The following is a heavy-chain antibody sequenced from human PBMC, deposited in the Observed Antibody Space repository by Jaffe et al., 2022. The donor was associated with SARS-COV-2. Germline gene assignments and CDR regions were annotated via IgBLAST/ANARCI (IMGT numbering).Heavy chain of an antibody. Sequence: EVQLLESGGGLVQPGGSLRLSCAGSGFTFSDWALTWVRQAPGKGLELVSLITVGGDTYYIDSVRGRFTISRDNSKNTVHLQMNSLRAEDTAVYYCALNWNLDYWGQGILVTVSS. V-gene: IGHV3-23*01. D-gene: IGHD1-20*01. CDR1: GFTFSDWA. J-gene: IGHJ4*02. CDR3: ALNWNLDY. CDR2: ITVGGDT.